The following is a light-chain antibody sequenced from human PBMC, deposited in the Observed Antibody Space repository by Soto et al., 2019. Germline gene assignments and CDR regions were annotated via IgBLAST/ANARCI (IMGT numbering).Light chain of an antibody. CDR1: SSDVGGYNY. Sequence: QSALTQPASVSGSPGQSITISCTGTSSDVGGYNYVSWYQQHPGKAPKLMIYDVSHRPSGVSNRFSGSKSGNTASLTISGLQAEDETDYYCSSYTSSSTPSVVFGGGTKLTVL. V-gene: IGLV2-14*01. CDR2: DVS. J-gene: IGLJ2*01. CDR3: SSYTSSSTPSVV.